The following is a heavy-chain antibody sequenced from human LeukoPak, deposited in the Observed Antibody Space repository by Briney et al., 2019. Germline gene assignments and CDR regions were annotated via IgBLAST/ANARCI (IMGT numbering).Heavy chain of an antibody. CDR3: ARKNYYGSGSYYKGAGNDY. V-gene: IGHV4-34*01. CDR2: INHSGST. D-gene: IGHD3-10*01. J-gene: IGHJ4*02. Sequence: PSETLSLTCAVYGGSFSGYYWSGIRQPPGKGLEWIGEINHSGSTNYNPSLKSRVTISVDTSKNQFSLKLSSVTAADTAVYYCARKNYYGSGSYYKGAGNDYWGQGTLVTVSS. CDR1: GGSFSGYY.